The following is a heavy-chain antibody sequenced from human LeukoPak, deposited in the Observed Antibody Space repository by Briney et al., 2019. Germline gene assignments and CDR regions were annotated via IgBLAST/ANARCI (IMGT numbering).Heavy chain of an antibody. CDR1: GFTFSSYE. V-gene: IGHV3-48*03. Sequence: PGGSLRLSCAASGFTFSSYEMNWVRQAPGKGLEWVSDISGSGSTIYYADSVKGRFTISRDNAKNSLSLQLNSLRAGDTAVYYCARGPGGAYVTYYFDSWGLGTLVTVSS. D-gene: IGHD3-16*01. CDR3: ARGPGGAYVTYYFDS. CDR2: ISGSGSTI. J-gene: IGHJ4*02.